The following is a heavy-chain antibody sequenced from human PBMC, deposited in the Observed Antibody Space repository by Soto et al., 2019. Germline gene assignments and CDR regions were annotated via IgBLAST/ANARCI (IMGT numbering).Heavy chain of an antibody. V-gene: IGHV4-34*01. J-gene: IGHJ5*02. Sequence: PSETLSLTCAVYGGSFSGYYWSWIRQPPGKGLEWIGEINHSGSTNYNPSLKSRVTISVDTSKNQFSLKLSSVTAADTAVYYCARGHIVVVPAAALNRFDPWGQGTLVTVSS. CDR2: INHSGST. CDR3: ARGHIVVVPAAALNRFDP. D-gene: IGHD2-2*01. CDR1: GGSFSGYY.